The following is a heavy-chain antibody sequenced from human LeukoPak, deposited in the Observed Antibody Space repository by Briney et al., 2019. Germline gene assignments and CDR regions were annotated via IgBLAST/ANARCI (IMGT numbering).Heavy chain of an antibody. Sequence: GGSLRLSCAASGFSVRSNYMSWVRQAPGKGLEWVSAISGSGGSTYYADSVKGRFTISRDNSKNTLYLQMNSLRAEDTAVYYCARSVSSRFTSPRRPYYFDSWGQGTLVTVSS. CDR3: ARSVSSRFTSPRRPYYFDS. CDR1: GFSVRSNY. J-gene: IGHJ4*02. D-gene: IGHD2-2*01. CDR2: ISGSGGST. V-gene: IGHV3-23*01.